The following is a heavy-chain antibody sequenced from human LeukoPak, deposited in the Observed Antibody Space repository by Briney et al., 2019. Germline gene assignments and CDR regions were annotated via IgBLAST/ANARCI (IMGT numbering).Heavy chain of an antibody. CDR2: IYYSGST. CDR1: GGSISSGGYY. J-gene: IGHJ4*02. V-gene: IGHV4-31*03. Sequence: SQTLSLTCTVSGGSISSGGYYWSWIRQHPGKGLEWIGYIYYSGSTNYNPSLKSRVTISVDTSKNQFSLKLSSVTAADTAVYYCARHVVPAAPKDYWGQGTLVTVSS. CDR3: ARHVVPAAPKDY. D-gene: IGHD2-2*01.